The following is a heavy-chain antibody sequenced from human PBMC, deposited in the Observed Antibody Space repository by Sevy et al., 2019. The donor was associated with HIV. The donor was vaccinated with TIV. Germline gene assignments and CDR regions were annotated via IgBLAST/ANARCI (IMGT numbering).Heavy chain of an antibody. CDR1: GFTFSSYW. V-gene: IGHV3-7*01. Sequence: GGSLRLSCEASGFTFSSYWMSWVRQAPGKGLEWVANIKEDGSVKYHVESVKGRFTISRDNAKNSVYLQMNSLRAEDAALYYCVRAIGAAGSYWGLGTLVTVPS. J-gene: IGHJ4*02. D-gene: IGHD6-13*01. CDR2: IKEDGSVK. CDR3: VRAIGAAGSY.